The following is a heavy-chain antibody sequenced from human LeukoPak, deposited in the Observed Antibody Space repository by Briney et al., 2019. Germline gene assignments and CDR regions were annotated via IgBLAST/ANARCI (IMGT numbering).Heavy chain of an antibody. D-gene: IGHD2-15*01. Sequence: GGSLRLSCAASGFTFSTYSMNWVRQAPGKGLGWVSSISSSSSYIYYADSVKGRFTISRDNAKNSLYLQMNSLRAEDTAVYYCARDRANVGGGFPDLHYYYGMDVWGQGTTVTVSS. CDR3: ARDRANVGGGFPDLHYYYGMDV. CDR1: GFTFSTYS. CDR2: ISSSSSYI. V-gene: IGHV3-21*01. J-gene: IGHJ6*02.